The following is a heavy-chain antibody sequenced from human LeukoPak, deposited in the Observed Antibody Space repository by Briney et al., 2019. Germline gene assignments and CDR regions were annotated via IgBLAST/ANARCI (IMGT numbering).Heavy chain of an antibody. CDR2: ISYDGSNK. CDR3: AREDYDILTGYLRYFDY. Sequence: PGRSLRLSCAASGFTFSSYGMHWVRQAPGKGLEWVAVISYDGSNKYYADSVKGRFTISRDNSKNTLYLQMNSLRAEDTAVYYCAREDYDILTGYLRYFDYWGQGTLVTVSS. CDR1: GFTFSSYG. D-gene: IGHD3-9*01. J-gene: IGHJ4*02. V-gene: IGHV3-30*03.